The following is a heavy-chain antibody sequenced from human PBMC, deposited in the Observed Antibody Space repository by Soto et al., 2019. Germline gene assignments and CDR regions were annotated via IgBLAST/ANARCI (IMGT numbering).Heavy chain of an antibody. J-gene: IGHJ3*02. CDR2: IDWDDDK. Sequence: SGPTLVKPTQTLTLTCTFSGFSLSTSGMCVSWIRQPPGKALEWLARIDWDDDKYYSTSLKTRLTISKDTSKNQVVLTMTNMDPVDTATYYCARMTLYCSSTSCYPDAFDIWGQGTMVTVSS. V-gene: IGHV2-70*11. CDR1: GFSLSTSGMC. CDR3: ARMTLYCSSTSCYPDAFDI. D-gene: IGHD2-2*01.